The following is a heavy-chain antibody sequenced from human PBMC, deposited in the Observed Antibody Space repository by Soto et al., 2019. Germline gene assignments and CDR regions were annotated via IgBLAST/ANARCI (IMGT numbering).Heavy chain of an antibody. Sequence: PGGSLRLSCAASGFTFSSYSMNWVRQAPGKGLEWVSYISSSSSTIYYADSVKGRFTISRDNAKNSLYLQMNSLRDEDTAVYYCARGTAAAGTWYYGMDVWGQGTTVTVSS. V-gene: IGHV3-48*02. CDR1: GFTFSSYS. J-gene: IGHJ6*02. D-gene: IGHD6-13*01. CDR3: ARGTAAAGTWYYGMDV. CDR2: ISSSSSTI.